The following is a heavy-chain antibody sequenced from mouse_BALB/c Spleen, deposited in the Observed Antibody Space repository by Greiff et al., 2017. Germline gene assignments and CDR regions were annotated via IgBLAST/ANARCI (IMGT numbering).Heavy chain of an antibody. D-gene: IGHD2-4*01. CDR3: ARDYDYDEDAMDY. V-gene: IGHV1-55*01. Sequence: QVQLQQPGAELVKPGTSVKLSCKASGYNFTSYWINWVKLRPGQGLEWIGDIYPGSGSTNYNEKFKSKATLTVDTSSSTAYMQLSSLASEDSALYYCARDYDYDEDAMDYWGQGTSVTVSS. CDR1: GYNFTSYW. CDR2: IYPGSGST. J-gene: IGHJ4*01.